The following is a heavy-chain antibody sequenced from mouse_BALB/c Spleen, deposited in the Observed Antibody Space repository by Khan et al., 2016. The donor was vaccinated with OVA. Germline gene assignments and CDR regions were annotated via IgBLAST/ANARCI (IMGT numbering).Heavy chain of an antibody. Sequence: VQLKQWGPGLVKPSQSLSLTCTVTGYSITSGYAWNWIRQFPGNKLEWMGYISYSGGTSYNTSLKSRISITRDTSKNQFFLQLTSVTTEDTATYYCARGNYYGYYFDYWGQCTTLTVSS. CDR2: ISYSGGT. CDR1: GYSITSGYA. V-gene: IGHV3-2*02. CDR3: ARGNYYGYYFDY. D-gene: IGHD1-1*01. J-gene: IGHJ2*01.